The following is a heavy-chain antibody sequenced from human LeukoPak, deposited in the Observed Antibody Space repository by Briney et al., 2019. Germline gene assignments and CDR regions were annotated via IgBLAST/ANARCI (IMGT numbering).Heavy chain of an antibody. CDR1: GFTFSSYA. J-gene: IGHJ6*03. CDR2: ISYDGSNK. Sequence: GRSLRLSCAASGFTFSSYAMHWVRQAPGKGLEWVAVISYDGSNKYYADSVKGRFTISRDNSKNTLYLQMNSLRAEDTAVYYCAKRVKQAAGTKNYYYYYMDVWGKGTTVTISS. V-gene: IGHV3-30*04. CDR3: AKRVKQAAGTKNYYYYYMDV. D-gene: IGHD6-13*01.